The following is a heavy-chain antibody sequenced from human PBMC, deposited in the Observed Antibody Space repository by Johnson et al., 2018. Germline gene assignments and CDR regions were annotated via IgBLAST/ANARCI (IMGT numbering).Heavy chain of an antibody. V-gene: IGHV3-30*03. CDR3: ARTYCSGGSCYAPLDAFDI. D-gene: IGHD2-15*01. CDR2: ISYDGTNK. CDR1: GFTFSSYG. Sequence: QVQLVQSGGGVVQXGRSXRLXCAVSGFTFSSYGMNWVRQAPGKGLNWVAVISYDGTNKYYVDSVKGRFTISRDNAKNSLYLQMNSLRAEDTAVYYCARTYCSGGSCYAPLDAFDIWGQGTMVTVSS. J-gene: IGHJ3*02.